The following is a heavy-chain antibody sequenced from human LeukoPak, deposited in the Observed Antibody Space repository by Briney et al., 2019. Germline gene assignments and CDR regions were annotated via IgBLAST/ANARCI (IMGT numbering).Heavy chain of an antibody. CDR1: GGSISSYY. J-gene: IGHJ4*02. Sequence: TSETLSLTCTASGGSISSYYWSWIRQPPGKGLEWIGNIYYSGSTNYNPSLKSRVTISVDTSKNQFSLKLSSVTAADTAVYYCARQGVRGVPDYWGQGTLVTVSS. D-gene: IGHD3-10*01. V-gene: IGHV4-59*08. CDR3: ARQGVRGVPDY. CDR2: IYYSGST.